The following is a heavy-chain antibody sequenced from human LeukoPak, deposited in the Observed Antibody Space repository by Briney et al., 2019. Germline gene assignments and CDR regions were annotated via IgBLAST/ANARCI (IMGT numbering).Heavy chain of an antibody. CDR1: GFTFSSYA. Sequence: GGSLRLSCAASGFTFSSYAMSWVRQAPGKGLEWVSAITGSGTTTYYADSVKGRFTISRDNSKNTLYLQMNSLRAEDTAVYYCTKGRLWLPYFDYWGQGTLVTVSS. D-gene: IGHD3-10*01. CDR2: ITGSGTTT. CDR3: TKGRLWLPYFDY. V-gene: IGHV3-23*01. J-gene: IGHJ4*02.